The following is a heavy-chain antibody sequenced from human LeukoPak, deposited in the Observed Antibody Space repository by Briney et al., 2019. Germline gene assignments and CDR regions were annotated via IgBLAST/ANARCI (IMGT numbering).Heavy chain of an antibody. CDR3: VSRPWGSGTLY. CDR2: IYSGGST. V-gene: IGHV3-66*01. D-gene: IGHD3-10*01. Sequence: QAGGSLRLSCAASGFTVSGNYMSWVRQAPGKGLEWVSVIYSGGSTYYADSVKGRFTISRDNSKNTLYVQMHSLRAEDTAVYYCVSRPWGSGTLYWGQGTLVTVSS. J-gene: IGHJ4*02. CDR1: GFTVSGNY.